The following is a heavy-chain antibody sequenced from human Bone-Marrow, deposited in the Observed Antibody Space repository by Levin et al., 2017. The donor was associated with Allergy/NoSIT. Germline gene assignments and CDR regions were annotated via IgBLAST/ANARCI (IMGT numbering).Heavy chain of an antibody. J-gene: IGHJ4*02. V-gene: IGHV3-30-3*01. Sequence: GGSLRLSCAASGFTFSSYAMHWVRQAPGKGLEWVAVISYDGSNKYYADSVKGRFTISRDNSKNTLYLQMNSLRAEDTAVYYCARDRWYEGGDYVSRWFDYWGQGTLVTVSS. CDR3: ARDRWYEGGDYVSRWFDY. CDR2: ISYDGSNK. CDR1: GFTFSSYA. D-gene: IGHD4-17*01.